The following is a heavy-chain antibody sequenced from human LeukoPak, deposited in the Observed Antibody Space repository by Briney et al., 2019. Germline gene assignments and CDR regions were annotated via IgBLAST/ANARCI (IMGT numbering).Heavy chain of an antibody. J-gene: IGHJ4*02. CDR3: ARGAHYYDSSGYLMPLNY. D-gene: IGHD3-22*01. CDR1: GGSVSSGSNY. V-gene: IGHV4-61*01. CDR2: IYYSGTT. Sequence: PSETLFLTCTVSGGSVSSGSNYWSWIRQPPGKGLEWIGYIYYSGTTNYNPSLKSRVTISVATSKNQFSLKLSSVTAADAAVYYCARGAHYYDSSGYLMPLNYWGQGTLVTVSS.